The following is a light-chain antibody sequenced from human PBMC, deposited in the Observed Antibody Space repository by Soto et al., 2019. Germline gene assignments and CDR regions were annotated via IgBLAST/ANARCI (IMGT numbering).Light chain of an antibody. CDR3: QQRNYWPIT. CDR1: QSVGSY. V-gene: IGKV3-11*01. J-gene: IGKJ5*01. Sequence: EIVFTQSPATLSLSPGESATLSCRASQSVGSYLAWYQQKLGQAPRLLIYDASKRATGIPARFSGSGSGTEFTLTINSLEPEDFAVYYCQQRNYWPITFGQGTRLEIK. CDR2: DAS.